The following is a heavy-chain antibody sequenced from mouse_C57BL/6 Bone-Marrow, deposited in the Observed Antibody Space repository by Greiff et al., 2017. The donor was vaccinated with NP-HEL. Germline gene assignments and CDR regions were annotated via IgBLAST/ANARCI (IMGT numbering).Heavy chain of an antibody. CDR3: AREGDGYYDWFAY. CDR2: INYDGSST. Sequence: EVNVVESEGGLVQPGSSMKLSCTASGFTFSDYYMAWVRQVPEKGLEWVANINYDGSSTYYLDSLKSRFIISRDNAKNILYLQMGSLKSEDTATYYCAREGDGYYDWFAYWGQGTLVTVSA. V-gene: IGHV5-16*01. J-gene: IGHJ3*01. CDR1: GFTFSDYY. D-gene: IGHD2-3*01.